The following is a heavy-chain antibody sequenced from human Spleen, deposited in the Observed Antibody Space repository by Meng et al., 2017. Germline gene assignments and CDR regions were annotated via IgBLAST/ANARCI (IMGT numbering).Heavy chain of an antibody. D-gene: IGHD6-13*01. Sequence: VRVWQSGVGVKKPGSSVKASCKAPGGIFSNSVVGWVRQAPGQGLEWMGGINGVFGTTNYAQKFQGRVTITADKSTSTAYMELSSLRSEDTAVYYCARGLRPGAAADIWGQGTLVTVSS. V-gene: IGHV1-69*06. CDR2: INGVFGTT. CDR3: ARGLRPGAAADI. CDR1: GGIFSNSV. J-gene: IGHJ4*02.